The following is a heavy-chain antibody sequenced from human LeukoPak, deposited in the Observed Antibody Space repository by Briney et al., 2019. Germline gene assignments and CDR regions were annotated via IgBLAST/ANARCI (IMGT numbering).Heavy chain of an antibody. Sequence: PGGSLRLSCAASGFTVRSYYMSWVRQAPGKGLEWVSVIYSGGSTYYADSVRGRFTISRDNSNNTLYLQVSSLRAEDTAVYYCARDGSGSSDYWGQGTLVTVSS. D-gene: IGHD3-10*01. CDR2: IYSGGST. V-gene: IGHV3-66*01. CDR1: GFTVRSYY. J-gene: IGHJ4*02. CDR3: ARDGSGSSDY.